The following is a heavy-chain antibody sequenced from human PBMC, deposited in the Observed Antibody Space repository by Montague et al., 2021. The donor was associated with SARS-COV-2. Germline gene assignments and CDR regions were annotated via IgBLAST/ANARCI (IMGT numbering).Heavy chain of an antibody. CDR2: INHSGST. J-gene: IGHJ6*02. V-gene: IGHV4-34*01. CDR1: GGSFSGYY. D-gene: IGHD4-17*01. CDR3: ARGRTVTTFYYYYYGMDV. Sequence: SETLSLTCAVYGGSFSGYYWSWIRQPSGKGLEWIGEINHSGSTNYNPSLKSRVTISVDTSKNQFSLKLCSATAADTAVYYCARGRTVTTFYYYYYGMDVWDQGSTVTVSS.